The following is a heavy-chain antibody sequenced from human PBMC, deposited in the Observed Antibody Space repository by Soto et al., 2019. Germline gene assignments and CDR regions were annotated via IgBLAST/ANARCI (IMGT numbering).Heavy chain of an antibody. CDR3: ARAHYYGSGSYYWFDP. J-gene: IGHJ5*02. CDR1: GFTFSSYG. V-gene: IGHV3-33*01. Sequence: HPGGSLRLSCAASGFTFSSYGMHWVRQAPGKGLEWVAVIWYDGSNKYYADSVKGRFTISRDNSKNTLYLQMNSLRAEDTAVYYCARAHYYGSGSYYWFDPWGQGTLVTVSS. CDR2: IWYDGSNK. D-gene: IGHD3-10*01.